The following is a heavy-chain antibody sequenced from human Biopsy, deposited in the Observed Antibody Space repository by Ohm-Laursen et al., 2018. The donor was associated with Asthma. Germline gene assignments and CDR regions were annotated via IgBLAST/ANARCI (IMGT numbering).Heavy chain of an antibody. CDR1: GFTFRSYA. D-gene: IGHD3-3*01. Sequence: SLRLSCTASGFTFRSYAMHWVRQAPGKGLEWVAVGGSYYDGGLKCYADSVNGRFTVSRDDSKNTLYLQMNSLRPDDTAVYYCARDVMEWYLPAFDFWGQGTLVTVSS. V-gene: IGHV3-30-3*01. CDR3: ARDVMEWYLPAFDF. J-gene: IGHJ4*02. CDR2: GGSYYDGGLK.